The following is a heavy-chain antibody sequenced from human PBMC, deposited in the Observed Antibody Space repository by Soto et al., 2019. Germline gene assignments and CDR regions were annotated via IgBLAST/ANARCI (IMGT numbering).Heavy chain of an antibody. J-gene: IGHJ5*02. CDR1: GGTFSSYA. CDR3: ARGGYCSSTSCLDNWFDP. V-gene: IGHV1-69*13. CDR2: IIPIFGTA. Sequence: EASVKVSCKASGGTFSSYAMSWVRQAPGQGLEWMGGIIPIFGTANYAQKFQGRVTITADESTSTAYMELSSLRSEDTAVYYCARGGYCSSTSCLDNWFDPWGQGTLVTVSS. D-gene: IGHD2-2*01.